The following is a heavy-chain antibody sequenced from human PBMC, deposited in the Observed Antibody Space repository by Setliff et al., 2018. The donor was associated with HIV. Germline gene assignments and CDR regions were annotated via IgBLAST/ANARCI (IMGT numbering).Heavy chain of an antibody. D-gene: IGHD3-22*01. CDR1: GFIFNNFW. V-gene: IGHV3-74*01. CDR2: ISGSGTTT. CDR3: AKELAASGLGYFDS. J-gene: IGHJ4*02. Sequence: GGSLRLSCSTSGFIFNNFWMHWVRQAPGKGLVWVSCISGSGTTTKYADFVKGRFTISRDNAKSTLYLQMNSLRVEDTAVYYCAKELAASGLGYFDSWGRGILVTVSS.